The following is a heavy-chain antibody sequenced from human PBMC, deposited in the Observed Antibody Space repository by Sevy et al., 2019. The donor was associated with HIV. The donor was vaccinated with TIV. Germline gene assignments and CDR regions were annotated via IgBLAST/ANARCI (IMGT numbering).Heavy chain of an antibody. CDR3: TRWKAARSIFDN. Sequence: SLRLSCTASGFTFGDYCMSWVRQAPGKAPEWVAFLEGDVYGGTVDHAASVRGRFVISRDDSKTIVYLQMHDLKTEDTGVYYCTRWKAARSIFDNWGQGALVTVSS. J-gene: IGHJ4*02. CDR1: GFTFGDYC. CDR2: LEGDVYGGTV. D-gene: IGHD6-13*01. V-gene: IGHV3-49*04.